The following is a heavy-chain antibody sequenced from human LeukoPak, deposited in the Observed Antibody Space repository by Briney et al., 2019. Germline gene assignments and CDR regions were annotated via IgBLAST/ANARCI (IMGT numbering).Heavy chain of an antibody. V-gene: IGHV1-18*01. CDR2: ISTYNGNT. CDR1: GYTFITYG. CDR3: ARVGLTVVTGDY. Sequence: GASVKVSCKASGYTFITYGMSWVRQAPGQGLEWMGWISTYNGNTNYAQKFQGRVTMTTHTSTSTAYMELRNLRSDDTAVYYCARVGLTVVTGDYWGQGTLVTVSS. J-gene: IGHJ4*02. D-gene: IGHD2-21*02.